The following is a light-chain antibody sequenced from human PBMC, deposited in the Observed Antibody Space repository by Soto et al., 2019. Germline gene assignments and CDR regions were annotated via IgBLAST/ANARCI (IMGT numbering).Light chain of an antibody. CDR3: QQYGPSGT. J-gene: IGKJ1*01. CDR2: ATS. V-gene: IGKV3-20*01. Sequence: EIVLTQSPGTLSLSPWERATLSCRSSQSVSSYLAWYQQKPVQAPRLLIYATSSRATGIPDRFSGSGSGTDFPLTISRLEPEDFAVYYCQQYGPSGTFGQGTKVDIK. CDR1: QSVSSY.